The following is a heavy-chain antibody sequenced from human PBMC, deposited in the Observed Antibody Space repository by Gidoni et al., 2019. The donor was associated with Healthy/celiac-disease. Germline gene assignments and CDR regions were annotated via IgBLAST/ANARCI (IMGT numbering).Heavy chain of an antibody. Sequence: EVQLVEYGGGLVKPGGSLRLSCAASGFTFISYSMNWVRQAPGKGLECVSAMSSSSSYIYYADSVKGRFTISRDNAKNSLYLKMNSLRAEDTAVYECARENTMIVVVTHDAFDIWGQGTMVTVSS. CDR3: ARENTMIVVVTHDAFDI. V-gene: IGHV3-21*01. J-gene: IGHJ3*02. D-gene: IGHD3-22*01. CDR2: MSSSSSYI. CDR1: GFTFISYS.